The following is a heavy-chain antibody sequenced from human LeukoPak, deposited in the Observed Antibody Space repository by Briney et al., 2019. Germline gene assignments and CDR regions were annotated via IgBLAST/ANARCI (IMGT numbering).Heavy chain of an antibody. CDR1: GYSFTDKY. D-gene: IGHD1-26*01. V-gene: IGHV1-2*02. J-gene: IGHJ3*02. Sequence: ASVKVSCKASGYSFTDKYMHWVRQAPGQGLEWMGWINPNSGGTNYAQKFQGRVTMTTDTSMSTAYMELSRLRSDDTAVYYCARPEWEPNDAFDIWGQGTMVTVSS. CDR3: ARPEWEPNDAFDI. CDR2: INPNSGGT.